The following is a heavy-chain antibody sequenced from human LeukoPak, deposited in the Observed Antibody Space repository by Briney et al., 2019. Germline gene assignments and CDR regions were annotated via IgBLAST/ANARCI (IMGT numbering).Heavy chain of an antibody. Sequence: ASVKVSCKASGYTFTGYYIYWVRHAPGQGLEWMGWIHPNSADTSYAQKFQGRVTMTRDTSISTAYMDLSGLTSDDTALYYCARLATVPGWGQGTLVTVSS. D-gene: IGHD6-19*01. CDR2: IHPNSADT. J-gene: IGHJ1*01. CDR1: GYTFTGYY. V-gene: IGHV1-2*02. CDR3: ARLATVPG.